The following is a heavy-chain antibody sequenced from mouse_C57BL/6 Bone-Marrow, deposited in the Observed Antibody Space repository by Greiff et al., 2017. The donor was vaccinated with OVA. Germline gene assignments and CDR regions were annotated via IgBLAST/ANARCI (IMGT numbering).Heavy chain of an antibody. CDR3: AREGLTTVVGRGAMDD. D-gene: IGHD1-1*01. J-gene: IGHJ4*01. CDR1: GFTFSSYA. V-gene: IGHV5-4*01. Sequence: EVQRVESGGGLVKPGGSLKLSCAASGFTFSSYAMSWVRQTPEKRLEWVATISDGGSYTYYPDNVKGRFTISRDNATNNLYLQMSHLKSEDTAMYYCAREGLTTVVGRGAMDDWGQGTSVTVSS. CDR2: ISDGGSYT.